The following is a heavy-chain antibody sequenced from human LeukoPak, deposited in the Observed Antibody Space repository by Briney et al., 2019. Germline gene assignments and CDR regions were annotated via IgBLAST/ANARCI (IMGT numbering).Heavy chain of an antibody. J-gene: IGHJ4*02. V-gene: IGHV3-21*01. CDR3: ARGYCSGGSCYRAY. CDR1: GFTFSSYS. D-gene: IGHD2-15*01. Sequence: GGSLRLSCAASGFTFSSYSMNWVRQAPGKGLEWVSLISSSSSYIYYADSVKGRFTISRDNAKNSLYLQMNSLRAEDTAVYYCARGYCSGGSCYRAYWGQGTLVTVSS. CDR2: ISSSSSYI.